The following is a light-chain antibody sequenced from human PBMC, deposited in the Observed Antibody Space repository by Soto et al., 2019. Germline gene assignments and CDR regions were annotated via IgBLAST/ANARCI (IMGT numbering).Light chain of an antibody. CDR1: QSISSW. CDR3: QQYDRYPVT. J-gene: IGKJ4*01. Sequence: DSQMTQSPSTLAASVGDRVTITCRASQSISSWLAWYQQKPGKAPKLLIYKASLLQSGVPSRFSGSGSGTEFTLTISSPQPEDFATYYCQQYDRYPVTFGGGTKVEVK. CDR2: KAS. V-gene: IGKV1-5*03.